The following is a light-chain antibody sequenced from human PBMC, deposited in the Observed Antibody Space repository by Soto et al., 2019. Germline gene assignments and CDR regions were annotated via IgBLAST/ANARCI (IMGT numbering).Light chain of an antibody. CDR3: QQRSNWPPVIT. V-gene: IGKV3-11*01. J-gene: IGKJ5*01. CDR2: GAS. Sequence: EIVMTQSPATLSVSPGERATLSCRASQSISSNLAWYQQKPGQAPRLLIYGASNRATGIPARFSGSGSGTDFTLTISSLEPEDFAVYYCQQRSNWPPVITFGQGTRLEIK. CDR1: QSISSN.